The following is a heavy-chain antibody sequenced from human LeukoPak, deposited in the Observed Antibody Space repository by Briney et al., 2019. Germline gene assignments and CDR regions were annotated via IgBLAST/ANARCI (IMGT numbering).Heavy chain of an antibody. CDR3: AKLVRGVVVPYYDY. Sequence: GGSLRLSCAASGFTFSSYAMSWVRQAPGKGLEWVSAISGSGGSTYYADSVKGRFTISRDNSNNTLYLQMNSLRAEDTAVYYCAKLVRGVVVPYYDYWGQGTLVTVSS. CDR1: GFTFSSYA. V-gene: IGHV3-23*01. D-gene: IGHD3-10*01. CDR2: ISGSGGST. J-gene: IGHJ4*02.